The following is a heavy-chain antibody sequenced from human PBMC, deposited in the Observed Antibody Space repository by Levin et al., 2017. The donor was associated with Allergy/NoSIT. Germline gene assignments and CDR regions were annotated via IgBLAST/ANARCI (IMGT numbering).Heavy chain of an antibody. J-gene: IGHJ4*02. V-gene: IGHV3-66*02. CDR2: IYTDGTT. Sequence: GESLKISCVASGFTVTNNYIIWVRQGPGRGLEWVSIIYTDGTTYYADSVKGRFTLSRDNSKSTVYLQMNRLRADDTARYHCGREEVQGYEFWGLGTRLTVSS. CDR3: GREEVQGYEF. CDR1: GFTVTNNY. D-gene: IGHD3-3*01.